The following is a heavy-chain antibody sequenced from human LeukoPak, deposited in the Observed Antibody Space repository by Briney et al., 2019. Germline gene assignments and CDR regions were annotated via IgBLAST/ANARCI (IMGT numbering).Heavy chain of an antibody. J-gene: IGHJ4*02. CDR3: ARYGGSGSYYYYFHY. D-gene: IGHD3-10*01. CDR2: IYYSGST. Sequence: PSETLSLTCTVSGGSISSYYWSWIRQPPGKGLEWIGYIYYSGSTNYNPSLKSRVTISVDTSKNQFSLKLSSVTAADTAVYYCARYGGSGSYYYYFHYWGQGTLVTVSS. V-gene: IGHV4-59*01. CDR1: GGSISSYY.